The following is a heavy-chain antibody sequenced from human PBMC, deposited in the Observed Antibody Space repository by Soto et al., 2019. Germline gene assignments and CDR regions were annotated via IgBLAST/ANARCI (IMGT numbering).Heavy chain of an antibody. V-gene: IGHV4-31*03. Sequence: QVQLQESGPGLVKPSQTLSLTCTVSGDSISSGGYYWSWIRQHPGKGLEWIGYIYYSGSTYYNPSLKRRVTISVDTSKNQFSLKLSSVTAADTAVYYCARGSGAGGRSGMNWYFDLWGRGTLVTVSS. CDR2: IYYSGST. D-gene: IGHD1-26*01. CDR1: GDSISSGGYY. J-gene: IGHJ2*01. CDR3: ARGSGAGGRSGMNWYFDL.